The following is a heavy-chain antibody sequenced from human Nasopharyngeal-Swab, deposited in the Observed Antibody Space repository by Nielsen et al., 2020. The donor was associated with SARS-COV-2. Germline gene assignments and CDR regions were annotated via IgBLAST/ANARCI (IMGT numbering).Heavy chain of an antibody. D-gene: IGHD6-19*01. Sequence: ASVKVSCKVSGYTLTELSMHWVRQAPGRGLEWMGGFDPEDGETIYAQKFQGRVTMTEDTSTDTAYMELSSLRSEDTAVYYCATATWEPIAVAGHAWGQGTLVTVSS. J-gene: IGHJ4*02. V-gene: IGHV1-24*01. CDR1: GYTLTELS. CDR3: ATATWEPIAVAGHA. CDR2: FDPEDGET.